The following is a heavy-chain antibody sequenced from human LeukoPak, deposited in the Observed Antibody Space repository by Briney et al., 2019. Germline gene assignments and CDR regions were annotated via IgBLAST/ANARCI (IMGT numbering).Heavy chain of an antibody. CDR1: GFTFSSYW. CDR3: ARVRRYCSGGTCYSGGLGYRDV. D-gene: IGHD2-15*01. V-gene: IGHV3-7*04. Sequence: GGSLRLSCAASGFTFSSYWMSWVRQAPGKGLEWVANIKQDGSEKYYVDSVKGRFTISRDNAKNSLYLQMNSLRAEDTAVYYCARVRRYCSGGTCYSGGLGYRDVWGKGTTVTISS. CDR2: IKQDGSEK. J-gene: IGHJ6*03.